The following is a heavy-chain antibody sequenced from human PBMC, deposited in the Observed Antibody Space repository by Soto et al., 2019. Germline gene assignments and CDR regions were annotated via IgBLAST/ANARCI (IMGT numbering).Heavy chain of an antibody. Sequence: QVQLPQCGAGLFKPSETLSLPCAVYGGSFSVYYWCWLRQPPGKGLEWIGEINHSGRTNYNPSLKSRVTISVDTSNNQFSLKLSSVTAADTAVYDCARVAYKNGNFYYDYGMDVWGQGTTVTVSS. V-gene: IGHV4-34*01. CDR1: GGSFSVYY. D-gene: IGHD1-7*01. CDR3: ARVAYKNGNFYYDYGMDV. J-gene: IGHJ6*02. CDR2: INHSGRT.